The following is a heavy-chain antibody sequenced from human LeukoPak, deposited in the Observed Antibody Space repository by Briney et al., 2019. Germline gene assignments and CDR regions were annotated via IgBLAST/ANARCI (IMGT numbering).Heavy chain of an antibody. Sequence: GGSLRLSCAASGFTLSTYWMSWVRQAPGKGLERVAKIKQDGSETYYVDSVKGRFTISRDNTKNSLFLQMNSLRAEDTAVYYCARYGYIAARDYWGQGTLVTVSS. V-gene: IGHV3-7*01. CDR3: ARYGYIAARDY. J-gene: IGHJ4*02. CDR1: GFTLSTYW. CDR2: IKQDGSET. D-gene: IGHD5-24*01.